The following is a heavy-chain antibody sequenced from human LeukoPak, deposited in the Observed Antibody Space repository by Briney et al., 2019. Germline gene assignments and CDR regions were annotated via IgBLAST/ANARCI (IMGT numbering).Heavy chain of an antibody. CDR2: IYYSGTT. CDR1: RGSTISGGYY. Sequence: PSETLSLTCTVSRGSTISGGYYWSWIRQHPGKGLEWIGYIYYSGTTYYNPSLKSRITISVDTSKNQFSLELTSVTAADSAVYYCARSGGGYDWDYWGQGTLVTVSS. D-gene: IGHD5-12*01. J-gene: IGHJ4*02. CDR3: ARSGGGYDWDY. V-gene: IGHV4-31*03.